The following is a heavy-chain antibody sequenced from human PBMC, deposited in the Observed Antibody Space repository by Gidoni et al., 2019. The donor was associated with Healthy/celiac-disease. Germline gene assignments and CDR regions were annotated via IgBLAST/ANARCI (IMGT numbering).Heavy chain of an antibody. J-gene: IGHJ3*02. CDR1: GFTFSSYA. Sequence: EVQLLESGGGLVQPGGSLRLSCAASGFTFSSYAMSWVRQAPGKGLEWVSAISGSGGSTYYADSVKGRFTISRDNSKNTLYLQMNSLRAEDTAVYYCAKPRATTIRITMVRGDAFDIWGQGTMVTVSS. CDR3: AKPRATTIRITMVRGDAFDI. CDR2: ISGSGGST. V-gene: IGHV3-23*01. D-gene: IGHD3-10*01.